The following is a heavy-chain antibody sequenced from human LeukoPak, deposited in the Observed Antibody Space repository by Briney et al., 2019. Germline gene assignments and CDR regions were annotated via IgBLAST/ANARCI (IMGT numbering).Heavy chain of an antibody. Sequence: SETLSLTCTVSGGSISTYYWNWIRQPPGKGLEWIGYIYYSGSTNYNPSLKSRVTISLDTSKNQFSLKLSSVTAADTAVYYCARGGQRVATISDYWGQGTLVTVSS. CDR3: ARGGQRVATISDY. CDR1: GGSISTYY. CDR2: IYYSGST. D-gene: IGHD5-12*01. V-gene: IGHV4-59*01. J-gene: IGHJ4*02.